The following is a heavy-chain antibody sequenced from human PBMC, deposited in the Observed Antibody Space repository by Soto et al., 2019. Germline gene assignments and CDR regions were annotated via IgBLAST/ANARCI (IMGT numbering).Heavy chain of an antibody. CDR2: ISGSGGST. D-gene: IGHD6-6*01. CDR3: ANFPLYSRSSLYYYYYMDV. Sequence: PGGSLRLSCAASGFTFSSYAMSWVRQAPGKGLEWVSAISGSGGSTYYADSVKGRFTISRDNSKNTLYLQMNSLRAEDTAVYYCANFPLYSRSSLYYYYYMDVWGKGTTVTVSS. CDR1: GFTFSSYA. J-gene: IGHJ6*03. V-gene: IGHV3-23*01.